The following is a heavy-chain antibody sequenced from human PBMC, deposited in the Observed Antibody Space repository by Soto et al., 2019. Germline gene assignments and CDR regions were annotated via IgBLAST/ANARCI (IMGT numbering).Heavy chain of an antibody. CDR1: EFTFSSYP. CDR3: AKDFGIAVAGSYYFDY. V-gene: IGHV3-23*01. J-gene: IGHJ4*02. CDR2: ISGSGGSK. D-gene: IGHD6-19*01. Sequence: PGGSRRLSCSASEFTFSSYPMSWVRQAPRKGLEWVSDISGSGGSKCYADSGKGRFTISRDNSKNTLYLQMNSLRAEDSVVYYCAKDFGIAVAGSYYFDYWGQGTLVTVSS.